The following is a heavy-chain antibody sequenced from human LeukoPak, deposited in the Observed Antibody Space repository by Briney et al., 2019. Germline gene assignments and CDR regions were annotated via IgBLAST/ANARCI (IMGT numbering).Heavy chain of an antibody. CDR1: GFTFSSYA. J-gene: IGHJ4*02. CDR3: ARGGGWDCSGTTCYALVFDY. D-gene: IGHD2-2*01. V-gene: IGHV3-21*01. Sequence: PGGSLRLSCAASGFTFSSYAMSWVRQAPGKGLEWVSSISSSSSYIYYADSVKGRFTISRDNARNSLYLQMNSLRAEDTAVYYCARGGGWDCSGTTCYALVFDYWGQGTLVTVSS. CDR2: ISSSSSYI.